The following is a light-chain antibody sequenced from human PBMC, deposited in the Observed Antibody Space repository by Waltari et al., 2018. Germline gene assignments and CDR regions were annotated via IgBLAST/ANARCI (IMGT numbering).Light chain of an antibody. J-gene: IGLJ2*01. CDR2: EVS. CDR3: SSYTSSSTPVV. CDR1: SCDVGGYKY. Sequence: QSALTQPASVSGSPGPSITIPCTGTSCDVGGYKYVPCYQQHPGKAPKLMIYEVSNRPSGVSNRFSGSKSGNTASLTISGLQAEDEADYYCSSYTSSSTPVVFGGGTKLTVL. V-gene: IGLV2-14*01.